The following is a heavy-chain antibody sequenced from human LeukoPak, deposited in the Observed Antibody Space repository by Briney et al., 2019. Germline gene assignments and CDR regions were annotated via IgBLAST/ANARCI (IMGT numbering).Heavy chain of an antibody. Sequence: PSETLSLTCTVSGGSISSGSYYWSWIRQPAGKGLEWIGRIYTSGSTNYNPSLKSRVTISVDTSKNQFSLKLSSVTAADTAVYYCARLLYYDSSGYQNYYYYMDVWGKGTTVTVSS. J-gene: IGHJ6*03. V-gene: IGHV4-61*02. CDR2: IYTSGST. D-gene: IGHD3-22*01. CDR3: ARLLYYDSSGYQNYYYYMDV. CDR1: GGSISSGSYY.